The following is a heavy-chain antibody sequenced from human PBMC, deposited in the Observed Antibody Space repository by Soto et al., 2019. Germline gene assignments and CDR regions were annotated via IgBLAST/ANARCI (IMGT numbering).Heavy chain of an antibody. Sequence: PGGSLRLSCSVFGFSFSTYSMNWVRQAPGKGLEWVSYIRSSDRTIYYADSVKGRFTISSDNAENSLYLQMNSLRAEDTAVYYCARDSASSFDYLGQGALVTVSS. CDR3: ARDSASSFDY. J-gene: IGHJ4*02. V-gene: IGHV3-48*01. CDR1: GFSFSTYS. CDR2: IRSSDRTI.